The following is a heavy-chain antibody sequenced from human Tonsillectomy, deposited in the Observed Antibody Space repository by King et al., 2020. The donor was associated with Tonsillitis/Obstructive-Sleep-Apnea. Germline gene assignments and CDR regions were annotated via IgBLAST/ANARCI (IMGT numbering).Heavy chain of an antibody. Sequence: QLVQSGGGLIQPGGYLRLSCAASGFTVSSNYMSWVRQAPGKGLEWVSVIYSGGSTYYADSVKGRFTISRDNSKNTLYLQMNSLRAEDTAVYYCARGGDDYGGQYYFDYWGQGTLVTVSS. CDR3: ARGGDDYGGQYYFDY. V-gene: IGHV3-53*01. D-gene: IGHD4-23*01. J-gene: IGHJ4*02. CDR1: GFTVSSNY. CDR2: IYSGGST.